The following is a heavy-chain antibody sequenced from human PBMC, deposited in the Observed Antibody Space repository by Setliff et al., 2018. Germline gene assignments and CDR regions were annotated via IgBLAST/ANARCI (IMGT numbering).Heavy chain of an antibody. Sequence: SETLSLTCAVYGGSFSGYYWSWIRQSPGKGLEWIGEINHSGSTNYNPSLKTRVTISVDTSKNQFSLRLNSVTAADTAVYFCARHLGEWLDWFDPWGQGTLVTVSS. CDR1: GGSFSGYY. V-gene: IGHV4-34*01. CDR2: INHSGST. J-gene: IGHJ5*02. CDR3: ARHLGEWLDWFDP. D-gene: IGHD3-16*01.